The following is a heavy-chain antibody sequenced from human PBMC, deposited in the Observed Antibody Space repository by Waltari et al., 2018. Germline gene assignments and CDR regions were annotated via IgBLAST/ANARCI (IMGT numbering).Heavy chain of an antibody. J-gene: IGHJ4*02. Sequence: EVQLVEAGGDLVQQGGSLSLSCPASGFPVSDYWMPGVRQAAGKGPVYVSRINGYGYAITYSDSVKGRFTISRDNTKNTVYLQMNSLTVEDTAVYYCARKGGRGYTYGPFYYDKWGQGTLVIVSS. V-gene: IGHV3-74*01. D-gene: IGHD5-18*01. CDR1: GFPVSDYW. CDR3: ARKGGRGYTYGPFYYDK. CDR2: INGYGYAI.